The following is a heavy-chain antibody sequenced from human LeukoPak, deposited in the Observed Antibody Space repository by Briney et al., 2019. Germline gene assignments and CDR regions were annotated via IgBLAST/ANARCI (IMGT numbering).Heavy chain of an antibody. J-gene: IGHJ6*02. CDR1: GYXFTSYW. CDR3: ARPTMTTVSGDTVYYYYGMDV. Sequence: GESLKISCKGSGYXFTSYWICWVRQMPGKGLEWMGIIYPGDSDTRYSPSFQGQVTISADKSISTAYLQWSSLKASDTAMYYCARPTMTTVSGDTVYYYYGMDVWGQGTTVTVSS. CDR2: IYPGDSDT. D-gene: IGHD4-17*01. V-gene: IGHV5-51*01.